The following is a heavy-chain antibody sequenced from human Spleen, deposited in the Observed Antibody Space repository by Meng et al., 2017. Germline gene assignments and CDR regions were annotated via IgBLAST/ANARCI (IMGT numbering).Heavy chain of an antibody. CDR2: ISSSGSTI. J-gene: IGHJ5*02. CDR1: GFTFSSYE. D-gene: IGHD2-2*01. CDR3: ARATYCSSTSCYGHNWFDP. Sequence: GESLKISCAASGFTFSSYEMNWVRQAPGKGLEWVSYISSSGSTIYYADSVKGRFTISRDNAKNTLYLQMNSLRAEDTAVYYCARATYCSSTSCYGHNWFDPWGQGTLVTVSS. V-gene: IGHV3-48*03.